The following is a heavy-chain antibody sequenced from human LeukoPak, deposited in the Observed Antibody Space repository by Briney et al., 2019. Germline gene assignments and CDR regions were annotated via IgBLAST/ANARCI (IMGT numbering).Heavy chain of an antibody. D-gene: IGHD5-24*01. V-gene: IGHV4-39*07. J-gene: IGHJ4*02. CDR1: GESITTRHYY. CDR2: IYYGEAT. CDR3: AKGGDSYKVGNY. Sequence: SYTLSLTYSVSGESITTRHYYWRWIRQPPGKGLEWIGSIYYGEATSYNPSLMSRGTITIDTYSNHFSLRLTSVTAADTAVYYCAKGGDSYKVGNYWGQGTLVTVSS.